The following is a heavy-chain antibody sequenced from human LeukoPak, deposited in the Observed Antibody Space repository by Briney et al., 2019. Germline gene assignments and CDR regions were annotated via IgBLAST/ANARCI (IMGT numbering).Heavy chain of an antibody. J-gene: IGHJ4*02. CDR1: GFTFSSYG. V-gene: IGHV3-23*01. D-gene: IGHD3-10*01. Sequence: GGTLRLSCAASGFTFSSYGMSWVRQAPGKGLEWVSAISGSGGSTYYADSVKGRFTISRDNSKNTLYLQMNSLRAEDTAVYYCAKYKDGSGSYYNDYWGQGTLVTVS. CDR3: AKYKDGSGSYYNDY. CDR2: ISGSGGST.